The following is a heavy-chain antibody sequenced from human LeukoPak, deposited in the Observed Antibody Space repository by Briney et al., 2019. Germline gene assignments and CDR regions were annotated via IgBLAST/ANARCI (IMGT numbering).Heavy chain of an antibody. V-gene: IGHV4-34*01. J-gene: IGHJ4*02. CDR2: INHSGST. D-gene: IGHD3-3*01. CDR1: GGSFSGYY. Sequence: PSETLSLTCAAYGGSFSGYYWSWIRQPPGKGLEWIGEINHSGSTNYNPSLKSRVTISVDTSKNQFSLKLSSVTAADTAVYYCARMQKDDFWSGYYSDYWGQGTLVTVSS. CDR3: ARMQKDDFWSGYYSDY.